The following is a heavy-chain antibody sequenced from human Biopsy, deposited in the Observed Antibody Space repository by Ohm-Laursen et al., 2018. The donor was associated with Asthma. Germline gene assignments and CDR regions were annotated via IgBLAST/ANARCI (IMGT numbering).Heavy chain of an antibody. Sequence: SETLSLTCTVSYGSITSSGYYWTWIRQHPGKGLEWIGEIPQGGATTFNPSLKSRVTISIDPSKSQLSLRLTSMTAADTAVYYCASGPQWSGLDVWGQGTTVTVSS. CDR2: IPQGGAT. CDR3: ASGPQWSGLDV. V-gene: IGHV4-31*03. D-gene: IGHD2-8*01. CDR1: YGSITSSGYY. J-gene: IGHJ6*02.